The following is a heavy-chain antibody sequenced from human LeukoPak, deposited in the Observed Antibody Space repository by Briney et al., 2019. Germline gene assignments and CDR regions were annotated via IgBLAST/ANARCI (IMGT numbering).Heavy chain of an antibody. CDR3: ARSETTYYYDSSVFYYYYGMDV. CDR2: IKQDGSEK. J-gene: IGHJ6*02. D-gene: IGHD3-22*01. CDR1: GFTFSNYW. Sequence: GGSLRLSCAASGFTFSNYWMTWVRQTPGKGLEWVANIKQDGSEKYYVDSVKGRFTISRDNAKNSLYLQMNGLRAEDTAVYYCARSETTYYYDSSVFYYYYGMDVWGQGTTVTVSS. V-gene: IGHV3-7*01.